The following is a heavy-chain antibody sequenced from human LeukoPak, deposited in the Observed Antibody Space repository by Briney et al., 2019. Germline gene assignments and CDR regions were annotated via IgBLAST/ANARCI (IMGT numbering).Heavy chain of an antibody. CDR2: INSGSRA. V-gene: IGHV3-23*03. CDR3: ATYCSGVSCYTGIVY. CDR1: GFTFSSYS. J-gene: IGHJ4*02. Sequence: GGSLRLSCAASGFTFSSYSMTWVRQAPGRGLEWVSFINSGSRAYYADSAKGRFTISRENSKDTLYLQKNSLRGQDTAGDYCATYCSGVSCYTGIVYWGQGTLVTVSS. D-gene: IGHD2-15*01.